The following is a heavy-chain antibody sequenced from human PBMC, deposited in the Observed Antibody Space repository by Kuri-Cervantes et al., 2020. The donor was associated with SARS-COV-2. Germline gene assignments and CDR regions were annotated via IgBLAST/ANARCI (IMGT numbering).Heavy chain of an antibody. CDR2: ISYDGSNK. CDR1: GFTFSNYD. CDR3: ARDEDYAFDY. D-gene: IGHD4-17*01. V-gene: IGHV3-30*03. J-gene: IGHJ4*02. Sequence: GESLKISCAASGFTFSNYDIHWVRQAPGKGLEWVAVISYDGSNKYYADSVKGRFTISRDNSKNTLYLEMNSLRAEDTAVYYCARDEDYAFDYWGQGTLVTVSS.